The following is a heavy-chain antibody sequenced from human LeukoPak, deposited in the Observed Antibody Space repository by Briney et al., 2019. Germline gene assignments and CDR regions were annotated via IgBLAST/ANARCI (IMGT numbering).Heavy chain of an antibody. Sequence: GGSLRLSCAASGFTFNNYAMNWVRQAPGKGLEWVSSISGGGETTYYADSAKGRFTISRDNSQNTLYLQMNSLRAEDTAVYYCARDYADYVGYFFFDYWGQGTLGTVSS. V-gene: IGHV3-23*01. CDR2: ISGGGETT. CDR1: GFTFNNYA. CDR3: ARDYADYVGYFFFDY. J-gene: IGHJ4*02. D-gene: IGHD4-17*01.